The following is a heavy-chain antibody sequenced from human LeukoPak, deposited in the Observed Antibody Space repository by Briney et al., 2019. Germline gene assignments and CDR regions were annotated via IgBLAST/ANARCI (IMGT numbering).Heavy chain of an antibody. CDR1: GFTFSSHW. CDR2: INWNGGRT. CDR3: ARGANDFWSGYLDY. D-gene: IGHD3-3*01. J-gene: IGHJ4*02. V-gene: IGHV3-20*04. Sequence: GGSLRLSCAASGFTFSSHWMSWVRQVPGKGLEWVSDINWNGGRTKYADSVKGRFTISRDNAKNSLYLQMNSLRAEDTALYYCARGANDFWSGYLDYWGQGTLVTVSS.